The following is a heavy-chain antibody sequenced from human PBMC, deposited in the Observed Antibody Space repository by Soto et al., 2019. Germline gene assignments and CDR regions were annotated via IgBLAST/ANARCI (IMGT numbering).Heavy chain of an antibody. V-gene: IGHV3-11*01. Sequence: KSGGSLRLSCAASGFTFSDYYMSWIRQAPGKGLEWVSYISSSGSTIYYADSVTGRFTISRDNAKNSLYLQMNSLRAEDTAVYYCARGHLEGLLMVYAVYYYGMDVWGQGTAVTVSS. D-gene: IGHD2-8*01. CDR1: GFTFSDYY. CDR3: ARGHLEGLLMVYAVYYYGMDV. J-gene: IGHJ6*02. CDR2: ISSSGSTI.